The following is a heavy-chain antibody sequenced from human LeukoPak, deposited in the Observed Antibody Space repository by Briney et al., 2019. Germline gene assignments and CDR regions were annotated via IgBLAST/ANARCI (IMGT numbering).Heavy chain of an antibody. CDR1: GGSFSGYY. V-gene: IGHV4-34*01. D-gene: IGHD3-10*01. J-gene: IGHJ1*01. Sequence: SETLSLTCAVYGGSFSGYYLSWIRQPPGKGLEWIGEINHSGSTNYNPSLKSRVTISVDTSKNQFSLKLSSVTAADTAVYYCARTGLWFGEFPLKYFQHWGQGTLVTVSS. CDR3: ARTGLWFGEFPLKYFQH. CDR2: INHSGST.